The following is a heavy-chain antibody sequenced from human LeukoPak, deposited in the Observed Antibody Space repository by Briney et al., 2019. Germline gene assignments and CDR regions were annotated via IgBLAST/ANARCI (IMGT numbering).Heavy chain of an antibody. D-gene: IGHD3-16*01. CDR1: GFTFSNAW. CDR3: TTDLWHYDAFDI. J-gene: IGHJ3*02. V-gene: IGHV3-15*01. Sequence: PGGSLRLSCAASGFTFSNAWMNWVRQAPGKGLEWVGRIKSKIDGGTTDYAAPVKGRFSISREDSKNTLYLQMNSLKTEDTAVYYCTTDLWHYDAFDIWGQATLVTVSS. CDR2: IKSKIDGGTT.